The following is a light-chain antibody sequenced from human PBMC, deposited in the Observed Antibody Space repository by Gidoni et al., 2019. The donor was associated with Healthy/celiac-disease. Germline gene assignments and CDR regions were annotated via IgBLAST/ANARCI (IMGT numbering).Light chain of an antibody. V-gene: IGKV1-33*01. CDR1: QDISNY. CDR3: QQRT. J-gene: IGKJ4*01. CDR2: DAS. Sequence: DIQMTQSPSSLSASVGDRVTITCQASQDISNYLNWYQQKPGKAPKLLIYDASNLETGVPSRFSGSGSGTDFTLTISSLQPEDIATYYCQQRTFGGGTKVEIK.